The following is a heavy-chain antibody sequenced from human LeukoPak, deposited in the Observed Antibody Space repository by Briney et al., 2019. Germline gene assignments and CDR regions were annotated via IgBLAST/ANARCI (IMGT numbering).Heavy chain of an antibody. CDR3: ARAARDY. CDR2: IKEDGSEK. Sequence: PGGSLRLSCAASGFTFSNYWMSWVRQTPGKGLEWVANIKEDGSEKYYVDSVKGRFTISRDNAKNSLCLQMNSLRAEHTAVYYCARAARDYWGQGTLVTVSS. V-gene: IGHV3-7*04. CDR1: GFTFSNYW. J-gene: IGHJ4*02.